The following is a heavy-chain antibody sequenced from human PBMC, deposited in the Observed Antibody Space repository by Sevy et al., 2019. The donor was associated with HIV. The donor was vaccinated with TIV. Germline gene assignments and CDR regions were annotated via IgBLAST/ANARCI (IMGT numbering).Heavy chain of an antibody. V-gene: IGHV3-33*08. CDR1: GFTVSSVY. CDR2: IWYDGTNK. J-gene: IGHJ4*02. D-gene: IGHD6-19*01. CDR3: ARESLAVAGIGYYFHS. Sequence: GGSLRLSCAASGFTVSSVYMSWVRQAPGKGLEWLAVIWYDGTNKEYADSVKGRFTISRDNSENTLYLQMNSLRAEDTAVYYCARESLAVAGIGYYFHSWGQGTLVTVSS.